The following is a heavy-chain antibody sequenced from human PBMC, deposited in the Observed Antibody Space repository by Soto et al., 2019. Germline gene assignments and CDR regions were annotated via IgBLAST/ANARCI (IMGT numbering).Heavy chain of an antibody. J-gene: IGHJ4*02. CDR3: AKDIQSSSIGSSKAYDQ. Sequence: EVQLLESGGGLVQPGGSLRLSCAASGFTFNTYAMSWVRQAPGKGLEWVSVISAGGGGTTFYADSVKGRFTISRDNSKNTLFLQMDSLRDEDSAVYYCAKDIQSSSIGSSKAYDQWGQGTLVSVSS. V-gene: IGHV3-23*01. CDR1: GFTFNTYA. CDR2: ISAGGGGTT. D-gene: IGHD2-2*01.